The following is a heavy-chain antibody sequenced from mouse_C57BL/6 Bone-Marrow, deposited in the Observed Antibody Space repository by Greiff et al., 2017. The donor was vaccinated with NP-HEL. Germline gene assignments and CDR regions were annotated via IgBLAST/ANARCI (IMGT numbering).Heavy chain of an antibody. J-gene: IGHJ3*01. Sequence: DVKLVESEGGLVQPGSSMKLSCTASGFTFSDYYMAWVRQVPEKGLEWVANINYDGSSTYYLDSLKSRFIISRDNAKNILYLQMSSLKSEDTATYYCAREGTAYWGQGTLVTVSA. V-gene: IGHV5-16*01. CDR3: AREGTAY. D-gene: IGHD3-3*01. CDR2: INYDGSST. CDR1: GFTFSDYY.